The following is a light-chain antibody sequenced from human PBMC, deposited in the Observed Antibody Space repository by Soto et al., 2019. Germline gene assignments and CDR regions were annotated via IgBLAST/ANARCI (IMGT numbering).Light chain of an antibody. J-gene: IGKJ1*01. CDR2: GAS. Sequence: EIVLTQSPGTLSLSPGERATLSCRASQSVSSSYLAWYQQKPGQAPRLLIYGASSRATGIPDRFSGSGSGTDFTLTISRLEPEDFAVYYCQHTRFGQGTKVDIK. CDR1: QSVSSSY. CDR3: QHTR. V-gene: IGKV3-20*01.